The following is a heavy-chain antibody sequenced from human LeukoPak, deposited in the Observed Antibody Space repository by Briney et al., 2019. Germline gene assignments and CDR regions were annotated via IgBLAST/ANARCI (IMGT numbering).Heavy chain of an antibody. CDR2: ISWNSGSI. Sequence: SGGSLRLPCAASGFTFDDYAMHWVRQAPGKGLEWVSGISWNSGSIGYADSVKGRFTISRDNAKNSLYLQMNSLRAEDMALYYCAKELEYSSSSGFDYWGQGTLVTVSS. CDR3: AKELEYSSSSGFDY. V-gene: IGHV3-9*03. D-gene: IGHD6-6*01. J-gene: IGHJ4*02. CDR1: GFTFDDYA.